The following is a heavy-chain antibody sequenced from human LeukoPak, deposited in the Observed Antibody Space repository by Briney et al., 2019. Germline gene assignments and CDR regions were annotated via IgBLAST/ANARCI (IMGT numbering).Heavy chain of an antibody. J-gene: IGHJ3*02. CDR1: GFTFSSYA. D-gene: IGHD5-12*01. V-gene: IGHV3-30*04. Sequence: GASLRLSCAASGFTFSSYAMHWVRQAPGKGLEWVAVISYDGSNKYYADSVKGRFTISRDNSKNTLYLQMNSLRAEDTAVYYCARDLSSATIGLDAFDIWGQGTMVTVSS. CDR2: ISYDGSNK. CDR3: ARDLSSATIGLDAFDI.